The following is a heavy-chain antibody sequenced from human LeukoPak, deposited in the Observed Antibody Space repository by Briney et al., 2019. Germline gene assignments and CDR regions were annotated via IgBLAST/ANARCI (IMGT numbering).Heavy chain of an antibody. CDR1: GGSISSGGYY. D-gene: IGHD3-22*01. V-gene: IGHV4-30-2*01. CDR2: IYHSGST. Sequence: SETLSLTCTVSGGSISSGGYYWSWLRQPPGKGLEWIGYIYHSGSTYYNPSLKSRVTISVDRSKNQFSLKLSSVTAADTAVYYCAGSSGYYYEGNYWGQETLVTVSS. J-gene: IGHJ4*02. CDR3: AGSSGYYYEGNY.